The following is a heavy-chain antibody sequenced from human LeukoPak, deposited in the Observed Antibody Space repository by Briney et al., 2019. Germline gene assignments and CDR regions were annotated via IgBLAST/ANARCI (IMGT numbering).Heavy chain of an antibody. V-gene: IGHV3-21*01. CDR1: GFTFSSYS. Sequence: GGSLRLSCAASGFTFSSYSMNWIRQAPGKGLEWVSSISSSSSYIYYADSVKGRFTISRDNAKNSLYLQMNSLRAEDTAVYYCARDRVVDYGGATPFDYWGQGTLVTVSS. D-gene: IGHD1-26*01. CDR3: ARDRVVDYGGATPFDY. J-gene: IGHJ4*02. CDR2: ISSSSSYI.